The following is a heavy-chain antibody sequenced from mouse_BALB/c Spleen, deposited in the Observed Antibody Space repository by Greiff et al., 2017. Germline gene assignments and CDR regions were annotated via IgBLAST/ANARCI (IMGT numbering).Heavy chain of an antibody. V-gene: IGHV1-7*01. CDR2: INPSTGYT. D-gene: IGHD2-4*01. Sequence: VKLMESGAELAKPGASVKMSCKASGYTFTSYWMHWVKQRPGQGLEWIGYINPSTGYTEYNQKFKDKATLTADKSSSTAYMQLSSLTSEDSAVYYCARGGLRRGPYAMDYWGQGTSVTVSS. CDR1: GYTFTSYW. J-gene: IGHJ4*01. CDR3: ARGGLRRGPYAMDY.